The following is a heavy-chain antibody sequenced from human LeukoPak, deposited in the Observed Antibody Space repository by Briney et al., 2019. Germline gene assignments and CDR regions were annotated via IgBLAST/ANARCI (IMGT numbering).Heavy chain of an antibody. CDR1: GFTFSSYG. CDR3: ASSGYSSGWANYCYGMDV. J-gene: IGHJ6*02. Sequence: GGSLRLSCAASGFTFSSYGMHWVRQAPGKGLEWVAFIRYDGSNKYYADSVKGRFTISRDNSKNTLYLQMGSLRAEDMAVYYCASSGYSSGWANYCYGMDVWGQGTTVTVSS. D-gene: IGHD6-19*01. V-gene: IGHV3-30*02. CDR2: IRYDGSNK.